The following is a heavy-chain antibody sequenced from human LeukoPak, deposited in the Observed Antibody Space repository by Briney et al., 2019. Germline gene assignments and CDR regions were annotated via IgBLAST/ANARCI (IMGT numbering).Heavy chain of an antibody. CDR2: IFSGGST. J-gene: IGHJ2*01. CDR1: GFTVSSNY. Sequence: GGSLRLSCAASGFTVSSNYMSWVRQAPGKGLECVSVIFSGGSTYYADSVKGRFTISRDNSKNTLYLQMNSLRAEDTAVYYCARWGLYYGDPPGYFDLWGRGTLVTVSS. CDR3: ARWGLYYGDPPGYFDL. V-gene: IGHV3-66*01. D-gene: IGHD4-17*01.